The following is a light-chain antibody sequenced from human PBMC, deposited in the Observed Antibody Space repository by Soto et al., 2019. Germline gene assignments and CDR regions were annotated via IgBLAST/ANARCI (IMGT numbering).Light chain of an antibody. V-gene: IGLV1-40*01. CDR3: QSYDSSLSGYG. CDR2: ANT. J-gene: IGLJ1*01. CDR1: SSNIGPTYD. Sequence: QSVLTQPPPVSGGPGQRVTISCTGSSSNIGPTYDVHWYQQLPGTAPKLLIYANTNRPSGVPDRFSGSKSGTSASLAITGLQAEDEADYFCQSYDSSLSGYGFGTGTKVTVL.